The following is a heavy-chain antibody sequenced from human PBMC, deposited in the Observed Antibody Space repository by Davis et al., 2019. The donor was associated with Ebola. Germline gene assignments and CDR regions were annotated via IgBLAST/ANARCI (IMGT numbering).Heavy chain of an antibody. Sequence: AASVKVSCKASGYTFTSYAMHWVRQAPGQRLEWMGWINAGNGNAKYSQKFQGRVTITRDTSTRTAYMELRSLRSDDTAVYYCARDHRIVAHGTPFDYWGQGTLVTVSS. CDR2: INAGNGNA. V-gene: IGHV1-3*01. J-gene: IGHJ4*02. CDR3: ARDHRIVAHGTPFDY. D-gene: IGHD6-13*01. CDR1: GYTFTSYA.